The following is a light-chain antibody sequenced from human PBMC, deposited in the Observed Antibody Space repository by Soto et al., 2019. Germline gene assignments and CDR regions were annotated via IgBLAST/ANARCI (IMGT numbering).Light chain of an antibody. Sequence: EIVLTQSPGILSLSPWERATLSCRASQSVSSNLAWYQQKPGQAPRLLIYGASTRATGIPARFSGSGSGTEFTLTISSLQSEDFAVYYCQQYNNWPPITFGQGTRLEIK. CDR1: QSVSSN. CDR3: QQYNNWPPIT. CDR2: GAS. J-gene: IGKJ5*01. V-gene: IGKV3-15*01.